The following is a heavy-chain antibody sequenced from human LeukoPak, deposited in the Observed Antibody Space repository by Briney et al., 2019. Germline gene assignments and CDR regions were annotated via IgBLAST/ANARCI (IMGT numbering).Heavy chain of an antibody. CDR2: ISAYNGNT. CDR3: ARGGYSGYDYAFDI. Sequence: ASVKVSCKASGYTFPTYGISWVRQAPGQGLEWMGWISAYNGNTNNAQKLQGRVTMTTDTSTSTSYMELRSLRSDDTAVYYCARGGYSGYDYAFDIWGLGTMVTVSS. V-gene: IGHV1-18*01. J-gene: IGHJ3*02. D-gene: IGHD5-12*01. CDR1: GYTFPTYG.